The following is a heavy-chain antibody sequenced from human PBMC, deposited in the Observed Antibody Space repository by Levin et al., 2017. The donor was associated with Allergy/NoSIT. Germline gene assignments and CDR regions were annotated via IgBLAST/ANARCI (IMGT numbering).Heavy chain of an antibody. J-gene: IGHJ3*02. CDR3: ARRGDSSGYSLGAFDI. D-gene: IGHD3-22*01. V-gene: IGHV4-39*01. CDR1: GDSISSGSHY. CDR2: IYYSGTT. Sequence: NSSETLSLTCTVSGDSISSGSHYWGWIRQPPGKGLEWIGSIYYSGTTYYNPSLKSRVTISVDTSKNQFSLNLSSVTASDTAVYYCARRGDSSGYSLGAFDIWGPGTMVTVSS.